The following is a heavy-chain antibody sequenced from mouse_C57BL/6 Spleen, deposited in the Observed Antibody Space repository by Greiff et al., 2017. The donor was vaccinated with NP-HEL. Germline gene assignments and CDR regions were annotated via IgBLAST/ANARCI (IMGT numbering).Heavy chain of an antibody. V-gene: IGHV3-6*01. D-gene: IGHD1-1*01. J-gene: IGHJ2*01. CDR1: GYSITSGYY. CDR2: ISYDGSN. Sequence: DVKLQESGPGLVKPSQSLSLTCSVTGYSITSGYYWNWIRQFPGNKLEWMGYISYDGSNNYNPSLKNRISITRDTSKNQFFLKLNSVTTEDTATYYCARDPYGSSYGDYFDYWGQGTTLTVSS. CDR3: ARDPYGSSYGDYFDY.